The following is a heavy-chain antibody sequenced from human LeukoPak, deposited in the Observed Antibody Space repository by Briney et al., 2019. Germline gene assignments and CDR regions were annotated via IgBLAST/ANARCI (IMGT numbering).Heavy chain of an antibody. V-gene: IGHV1-46*01. CDR1: GGTFSSYA. Sequence: ASVKVSCKASGGTFSSYAISWVRQAPGQGLEWMGIINPSGGSTSYAQKFQGRVTMTRDTSTSTVYMELSSLRSEDTAVYYCARDSPVVVAATSGMDVWGQGTTVTVSS. J-gene: IGHJ6*02. D-gene: IGHD2-15*01. CDR3: ARDSPVVVAATSGMDV. CDR2: INPSGGST.